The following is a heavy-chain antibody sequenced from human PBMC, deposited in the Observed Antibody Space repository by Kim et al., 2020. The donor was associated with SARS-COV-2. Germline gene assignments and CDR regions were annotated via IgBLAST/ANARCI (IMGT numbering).Heavy chain of an antibody. D-gene: IGHD4-17*01. CDR3: ARDTGDYHYYYYGMDV. V-gene: IGHV3-30*04. CDR2: ISYDGSNK. J-gene: IGHJ6*02. Sequence: GGSLRLSCAASGFTFSSYAMHWVRQAPGKGLEWVAVISYDGSNKYYADSVKGRFTISRDNSKNTLYLQMNSLRAEDTAVYYCARDTGDYHYYYYGMDVWGQGTTVTVSS. CDR1: GFTFSSYA.